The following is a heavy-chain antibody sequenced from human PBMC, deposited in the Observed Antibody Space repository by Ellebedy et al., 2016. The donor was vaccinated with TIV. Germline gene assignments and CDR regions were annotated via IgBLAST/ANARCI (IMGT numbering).Heavy chain of an antibody. CDR2: ISFDGSKK. V-gene: IGHV3-30*04. D-gene: IGHD2-2*01. CDR3: ARDTCSGTICSLDP. CDR1: EFTFRTYA. J-gene: IGHJ5*02. Sequence: GGSLRLXXAASEFTFRTYAMHWVRQAPGKGLEWVAVISFDGSKKYHADSVKGRFTISRDNSKNTLYLQMNSLRAEDTAVYYCARDTCSGTICSLDPWGQGTLVTVSS.